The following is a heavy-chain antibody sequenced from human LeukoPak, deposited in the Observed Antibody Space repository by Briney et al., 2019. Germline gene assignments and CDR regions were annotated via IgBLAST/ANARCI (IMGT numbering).Heavy chain of an antibody. D-gene: IGHD1-7*01. Sequence: GGSLRLSCAASGFTFSSYSMNWVRQAPGKGLEWVSSISSSSSYIYYADSVKGRFTISRDNAKNSLYLQMNSLRAEDTAVYYCARAGTTNWFDPWGQGTLVAVSS. V-gene: IGHV3-21*01. CDR1: GFTFSSYS. CDR3: ARAGTTNWFDP. CDR2: ISSSSSYI. J-gene: IGHJ5*02.